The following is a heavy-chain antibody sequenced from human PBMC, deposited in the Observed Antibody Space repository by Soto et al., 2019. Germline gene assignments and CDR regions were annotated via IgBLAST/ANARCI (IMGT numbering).Heavy chain of an antibody. CDR3: AREGFITIFGVYGMDV. V-gene: IGHV1-8*01. D-gene: IGHD3-3*01. CDR2: MNPNSGNT. CDR1: GYTFTSYD. Sequence: ASVKVSCKASGYTFTSYDINWVRQAAGQGLEWMGWMNPNSGNTGYAQKFQGRVTMTRNTSISTAYMELSSLRSEDTAVYYCAREGFITIFGVYGMDVWGQGTTVTVSS. J-gene: IGHJ6*02.